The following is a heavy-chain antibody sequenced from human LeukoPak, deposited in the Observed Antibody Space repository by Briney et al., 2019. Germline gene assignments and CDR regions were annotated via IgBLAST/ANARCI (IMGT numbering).Heavy chain of an antibody. V-gene: IGHV3-48*01. D-gene: IGHD3-22*01. CDR2: ISSSSRTI. Sequence: GGSLRLSCTASGFTFSSYSMNWVRQAPGKGLEWVSYISSSSRTIYDADSVKGRFTISRDNAKNSLYLQMNSLRAEDTAVYYCARDPPNNGYDFDYWGQGILVTVSS. CDR1: GFTFSSYS. CDR3: ARDPPNNGYDFDY. J-gene: IGHJ4*02.